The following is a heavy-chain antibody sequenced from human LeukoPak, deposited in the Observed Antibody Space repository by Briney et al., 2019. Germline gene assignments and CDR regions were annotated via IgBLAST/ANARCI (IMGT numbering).Heavy chain of an antibody. CDR1: GGSISSSSYY. CDR3: AREPTVAGTRGWFDP. Sequence: KPSETLSLTCTVSGGSISSSSYYWGWIRQPPGKGLEWIGSIYYSGSTYYNPSLKSRVTISVDTSKNQFSLKLSSVTAADTAVYYCAREPTVAGTRGWFDPWGQGTLVTVSS. V-gene: IGHV4-39*07. J-gene: IGHJ5*02. D-gene: IGHD6-19*01. CDR2: IYYSGST.